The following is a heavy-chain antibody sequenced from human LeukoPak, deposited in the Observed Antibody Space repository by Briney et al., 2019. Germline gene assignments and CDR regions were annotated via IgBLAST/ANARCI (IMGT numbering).Heavy chain of an antibody. D-gene: IGHD6-13*01. V-gene: IGHV3-30*02. CDR1: GFTFSSYG. J-gene: IGHJ4*02. CDR2: IRYDGSNE. CDR3: AKRYSSSWYSMDY. Sequence: GGSLRLSCAASGFTFSSYGMPWVRQAPGKGLEWVAFIRYDGSNEYYADSVKGRFTISRDNSKNTLYLQMNSLRAEDTAVYYCAKRYSSSWYSMDYWGQGTLVTVSS.